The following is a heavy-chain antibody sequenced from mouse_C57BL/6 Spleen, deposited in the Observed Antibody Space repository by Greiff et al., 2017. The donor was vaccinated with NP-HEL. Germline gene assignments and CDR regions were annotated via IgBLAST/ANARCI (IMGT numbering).Heavy chain of an antibody. J-gene: IGHJ2*01. CDR1: GYTFTDYY. V-gene: IGHV1-26*01. Sequence: EVQLQQSGPELVKPGASVKISCKASGYTFTDYYMNWVKQSHGKSLEWIGDINPNNGGTSYNQKFKGKATLTVDKSSSTAYMELRSLTSEDSAVYYCARRGRWYLDYWGQGTTLTVSS. CDR2: INPNNGGT. CDR3: ARRGRWYLDY. D-gene: IGHD2-1*01.